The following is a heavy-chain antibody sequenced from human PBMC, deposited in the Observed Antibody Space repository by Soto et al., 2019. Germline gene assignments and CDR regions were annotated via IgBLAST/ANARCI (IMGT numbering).Heavy chain of an antibody. CDR2: ISGSGGST. V-gene: IGHV3-23*01. CDR3: AKDRVVLRYFDWLLHFDY. Sequence: PGGSLRLSCAASGFTFSSYAMSWVRQAPGKGLEWVSAISGSGGSTYYADSVKGRFTISRDNSKNTLYLQMNSLRAEDTAVYYCAKDRVVLRYFDWLLHFDYWGQGTLVTVSS. CDR1: GFTFSSYA. J-gene: IGHJ4*02. D-gene: IGHD3-9*01.